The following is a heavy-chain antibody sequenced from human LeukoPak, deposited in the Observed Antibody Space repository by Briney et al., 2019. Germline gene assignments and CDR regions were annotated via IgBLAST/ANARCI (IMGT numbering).Heavy chain of an antibody. CDR2: IIPMFDTA. V-gene: IGHV1-69*13. CDR3: ATSASQYGGYQNWFDP. J-gene: IGHJ5*02. D-gene: IGHD5-12*01. CDR1: GGTISSYA. Sequence: GASVKVSCKASGGTISSYAIMWVRQAPGQGLEWMGGIIPMFDTADYAQKFQGRVTFTADESTNTAYMELSSLRSEDTAVHYCATSASQYGGYQNWFDPWGQGTLVTVSS.